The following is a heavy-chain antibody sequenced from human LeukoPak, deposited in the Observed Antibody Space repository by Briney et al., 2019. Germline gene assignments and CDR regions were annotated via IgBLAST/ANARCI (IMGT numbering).Heavy chain of an antibody. CDR2: INHSGST. Sequence: PSETLSLTCAVYGGSFSGYYWSWIRQPPGKGLEWIGEINHSGSTNYNPSLKSRATISVDTSKNQFSLKLSSVTAADTAVYYCARVKAAGPKSITMVRGVIKGSTFDYWGQGTLVTVSS. V-gene: IGHV4-34*01. CDR3: ARVKAAGPKSITMVRGVIKGSTFDY. CDR1: GGSFSGYY. J-gene: IGHJ4*02. D-gene: IGHD3-10*01.